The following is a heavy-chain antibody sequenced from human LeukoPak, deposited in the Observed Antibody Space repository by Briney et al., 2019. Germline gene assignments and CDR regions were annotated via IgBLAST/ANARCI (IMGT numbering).Heavy chain of an antibody. Sequence: PSETLSLTCTVAVGSISSGGYYWSWIRQPPGKGLEWIAYISAAGTTFYNPSLKSRVTISLDRSKNPFSLNLTSITAADTAVYYCARRGALGRRAFDIWGQGTMVTVSS. CDR2: ISAAGTT. CDR3: ARRGALGRRAFDI. D-gene: IGHD1-26*01. V-gene: IGHV4-30-2*01. J-gene: IGHJ3*02. CDR1: VGSISSGGYY.